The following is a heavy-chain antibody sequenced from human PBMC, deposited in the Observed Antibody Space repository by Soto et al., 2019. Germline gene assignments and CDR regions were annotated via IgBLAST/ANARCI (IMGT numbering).Heavy chain of an antibody. CDR2: IYYSGST. V-gene: IGHV4-30-4*01. CDR3: ARSYDSSGYQYYFDY. Sequence: SETPSLTCTLPGGSISSGDYYWSWIRQPPGKSLEWIGYIYYSGSTYYNPSLKSRVTISVDTSKNQFSLKLSSVTAAVTAVYYCARSYDSSGYQYYFDYWGQGTLVTVSS. J-gene: IGHJ4*02. D-gene: IGHD3-22*01. CDR1: GGSISSGDYY.